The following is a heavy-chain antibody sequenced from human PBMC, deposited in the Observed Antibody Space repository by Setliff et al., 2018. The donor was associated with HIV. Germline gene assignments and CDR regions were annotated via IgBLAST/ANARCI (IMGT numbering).Heavy chain of an antibody. CDR2: IIPMFEVT. Sequence: SVKVSCKASGGDFSSYGIDWVRQAPGQGLEWMGNIIPMFEVTNDAQKFQDRVTITTDESTSTAYLELSSPRSDDTAIYYCTTRRYIYGTGNVYNVLGYFQYWGQGTLVTVSS. V-gene: IGHV1-69*05. J-gene: IGHJ4*03. D-gene: IGHD3-9*01. CDR1: GGDFSSYG. CDR3: TTRRYIYGTGNVYNVLGYFQY.